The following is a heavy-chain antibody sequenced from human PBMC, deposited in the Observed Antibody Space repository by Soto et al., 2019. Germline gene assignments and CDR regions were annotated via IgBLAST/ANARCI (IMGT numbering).Heavy chain of an antibody. CDR3: ARMRGYMDV. CDR1: GFTFDRYS. J-gene: IGHJ6*03. V-gene: IGHV3-48*01. CDR2: ISSSSSTI. Sequence: GGSLRLSCAASGFTFDRYSMNWVCLATGKGLEWVSYISSSSSTIYYADSVKGRFTISRDNAKNSLYLQMNSLRAEDTAVYYCARMRGYMDVWGKGTTVTVSS.